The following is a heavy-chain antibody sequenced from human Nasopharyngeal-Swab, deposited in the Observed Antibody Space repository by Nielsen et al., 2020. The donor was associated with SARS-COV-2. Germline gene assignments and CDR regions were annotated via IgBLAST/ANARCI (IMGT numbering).Heavy chain of an antibody. CDR1: RGNFRSYA. J-gene: IGHJ5*02. V-gene: IGHV1-69*13. Sequence: SVTVSCNASRGNFRSYAISWVRQAPGQGLEWMGGIIPIFGTANYAQKFQGRVTITADESTGTAYMELSSLRSEDTAVYYCARGGGYCSSTSCPNWFDPWGQGTLVTVSS. CDR3: ARGGGYCSSTSCPNWFDP. D-gene: IGHD2-2*01. CDR2: IIPIFGTA.